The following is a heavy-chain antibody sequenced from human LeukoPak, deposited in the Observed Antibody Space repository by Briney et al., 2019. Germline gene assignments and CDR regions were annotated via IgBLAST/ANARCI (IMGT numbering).Heavy chain of an antibody. Sequence: GGSLRLSCAASGFTFSTYAMSWVRQAPGKGLEWVSAVSGTGGTTYYADSVKGRFAVSRDNSKNTVYMEMNSLRAEDTAIYYCAKAVKPMEGAFDVWGQGTMVTVSS. J-gene: IGHJ3*01. CDR2: VSGTGGTT. CDR1: GFTFSTYA. D-gene: IGHD2-8*01. CDR3: AKAVKPMEGAFDV. V-gene: IGHV3-23*01.